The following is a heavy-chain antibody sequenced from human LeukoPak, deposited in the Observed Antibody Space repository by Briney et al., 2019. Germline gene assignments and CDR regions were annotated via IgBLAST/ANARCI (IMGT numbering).Heavy chain of an antibody. J-gene: IGHJ4*02. CDR3: ARSSSGWSVDF. CDR1: GYMFTHYG. Sequence: ASVKVSCKASGYMFTHYGVSWVRQAPGQGLECMGWINSAEGGTLYAENLQGRVTLTTDTSTSTLYMELRTLRSDDTAVYYCARSSSGWSVDFWGQGTLVTVSS. D-gene: IGHD6-19*01. V-gene: IGHV1-18*01. CDR2: INSAEGGT.